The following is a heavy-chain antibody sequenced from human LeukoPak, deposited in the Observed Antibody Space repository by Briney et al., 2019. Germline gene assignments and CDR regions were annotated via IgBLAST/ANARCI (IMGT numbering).Heavy chain of an antibody. CDR1: GFTFSSYW. D-gene: IGHD2-8*01. CDR3: ARAYGMRL. V-gene: IGHV3-74*01. CDR2: IKSDGGST. Sequence: PGESLRLSCAASGFTFSSYWMHWVRQAPGKGLVWVSRIKSDGGSTSYADSVKGRFTISRDNAKNTLYLQMNSLRAEDTAVYYCARAYGMRLWGQGTLVTVSS. J-gene: IGHJ4*02.